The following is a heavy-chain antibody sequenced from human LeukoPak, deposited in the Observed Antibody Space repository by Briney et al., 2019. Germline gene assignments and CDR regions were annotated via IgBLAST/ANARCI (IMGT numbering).Heavy chain of an antibody. CDR3: ARGYYYDSSALGYDY. CDR2: INPTGGST. V-gene: IGHV1-46*01. J-gene: IGHJ4*02. D-gene: IGHD3-22*01. CDR1: GYTFTSYY. Sequence: ASVKVSCKASGYTFTSYYMHWVRQAPGEGLEWMGIINPTGGSTSYAQKFQGRVTMTTDTSTSTAYMELSSLRSEDTAVYYCARGYYYDSSALGYDYWGQGTLVTVSS.